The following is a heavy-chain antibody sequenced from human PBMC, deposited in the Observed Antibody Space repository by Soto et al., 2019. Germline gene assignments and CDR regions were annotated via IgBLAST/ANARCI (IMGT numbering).Heavy chain of an antibody. D-gene: IGHD6-6*01. Sequence: EASVKVSCKASGYTFTGYYIHWVRQAPGQGLEWMGWINPNSGGTNYAQKFQGWVTMTRDTSISTAYMELSRLRSDDTAVYYRARGDSSSSATGMDVWGQGTTVTVSS. CDR1: GYTFTGYY. CDR3: ARGDSSSSATGMDV. CDR2: INPNSGGT. V-gene: IGHV1-2*04. J-gene: IGHJ6*02.